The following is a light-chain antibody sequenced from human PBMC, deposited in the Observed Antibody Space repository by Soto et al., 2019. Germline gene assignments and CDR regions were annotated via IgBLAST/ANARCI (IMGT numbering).Light chain of an antibody. CDR3: SSYTTSNTLV. V-gene: IGLV2-14*01. J-gene: IGLJ2*01. Sequence: QSVLTQPASVSGSPGQSITISCTGTSSDVGAYTYVSWYQQHPGKAPKLMIFEVSDRPSGVSNRFSGSKSGNTASLTISGLQAEDEADYYCSSYTTSNTLVFVGGTKVTVL. CDR1: SSDVGAYTY. CDR2: EVS.